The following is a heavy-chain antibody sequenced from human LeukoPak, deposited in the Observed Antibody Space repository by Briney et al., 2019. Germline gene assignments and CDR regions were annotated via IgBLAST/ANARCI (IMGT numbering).Heavy chain of an antibody. CDR1: GFTFNNYA. CDR2: ITGSGGRT. Sequence: PSGSLRLSCAASGFTFNNYAMSWVRQAPGKGLEWVSTITGSGGRTYYANSVKGRFTISRDNSNNTLYLQMNSLRAEDTAVYYCAKSRDSSGYYLSYFDYWGQGTLVTVSS. J-gene: IGHJ4*02. D-gene: IGHD3-22*01. V-gene: IGHV3-23*01. CDR3: AKSRDSSGYYLSYFDY.